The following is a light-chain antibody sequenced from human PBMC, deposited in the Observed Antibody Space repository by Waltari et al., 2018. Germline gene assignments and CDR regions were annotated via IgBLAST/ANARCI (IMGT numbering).Light chain of an antibody. CDR1: QRFGSN. J-gene: IGKJ4*01. Sequence: EIVMTQSPATLSVSVWETATLSCRASQRFGSNLAWYQLKPGQAPRLLLSGASTRATGIPARFSGSGSGTEFTLTISSLQSEDFAVYYCQQYNDWPPTFGGGTKVEIK. V-gene: IGKV3-15*01. CDR2: GAS. CDR3: QQYNDWPPT.